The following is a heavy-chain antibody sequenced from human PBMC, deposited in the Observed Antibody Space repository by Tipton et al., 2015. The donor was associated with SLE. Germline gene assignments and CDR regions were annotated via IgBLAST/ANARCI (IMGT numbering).Heavy chain of an antibody. CDR1: GFTFSSYW. CDR2: INSDGSST. Sequence: SLRLSCAASGFTFSSYWMHWVRQAPGKGLVWVSRINSDGSSTSYADSVKGRFTISRDNAKNTLYLQMNSLRAEDTAVYYCAIGWLFPEYFQHWGQGTLVTVSS. J-gene: IGHJ1*01. V-gene: IGHV3-74*01. CDR3: AIGWLFPEYFQH. D-gene: IGHD3-22*01.